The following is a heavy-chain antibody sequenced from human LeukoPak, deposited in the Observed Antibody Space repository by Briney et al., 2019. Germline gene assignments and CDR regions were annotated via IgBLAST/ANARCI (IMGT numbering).Heavy chain of an antibody. CDR2: VFYSGNT. Sequence: SETLSLTCGVSGGSINTNTFFWGWIRQPPGKGLEWIGNVFYSGNTLYNPSLKSRVTMSMDTSKSQFSLSLSSVTAADTAMYWCVRQSRIFGVTRPGYMDVWGKGIMVSVSS. D-gene: IGHD3-3*01. CDR3: VRQSRIFGVTRPGYMDV. V-gene: IGHV4-39*01. J-gene: IGHJ6*03. CDR1: GGSINTNTFF.